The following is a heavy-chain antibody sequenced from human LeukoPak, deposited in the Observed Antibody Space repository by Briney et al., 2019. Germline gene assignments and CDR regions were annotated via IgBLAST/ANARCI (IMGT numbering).Heavy chain of an antibody. Sequence: GGSLRLSCAASGFTLSSYWMSWVRQAPGKGLEWVANIKQDGSEKYYVDSVKGRFTISRDNAKNSLYLQMNSLRAEDTAVYYCARDPLDGSSFDYWGQGTLVTVSS. CDR3: ARDPLDGSSFDY. V-gene: IGHV3-7*01. D-gene: IGHD6-6*01. CDR1: GFTLSSYW. CDR2: IKQDGSEK. J-gene: IGHJ4*02.